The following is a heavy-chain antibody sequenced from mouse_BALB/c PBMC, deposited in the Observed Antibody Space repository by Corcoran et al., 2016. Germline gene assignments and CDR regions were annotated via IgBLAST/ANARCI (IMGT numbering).Heavy chain of an antibody. D-gene: IGHD1-1*01. Sequence: QVQLQQSGAELMKPGASVKISCKATGYTFSSYWIEWVKQRPGHGLEWIGEILPGSGSTNYNEKFKGKATFTADTSSNTAYMQLSSLTSEDSAVYYCASPYYYGASYWGQGTLVTVSA. CDR2: ILPGSGST. CDR1: GYTFSSYW. V-gene: IGHV1-9*01. J-gene: IGHJ3*01. CDR3: ASPYYYGASY.